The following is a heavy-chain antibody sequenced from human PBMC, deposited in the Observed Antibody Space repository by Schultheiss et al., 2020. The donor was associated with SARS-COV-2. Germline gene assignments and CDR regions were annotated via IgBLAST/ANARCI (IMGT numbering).Heavy chain of an antibody. J-gene: IGHJ2*01. V-gene: IGHV3-7*01. Sequence: GGSLRLSCAASGFTFSSYAMSWVRQAPGKGLEWVANIKQDGSEIYYVDSVKGRFTISRDNAKNSLDMQMNSLRVEDTAVYYCARDGSGGWHFDLWGRGTLVTVSS. CDR3: ARDGSGGWHFDL. CDR1: GFTFSSYA. CDR2: IKQDGSEI. D-gene: IGHD6-25*01.